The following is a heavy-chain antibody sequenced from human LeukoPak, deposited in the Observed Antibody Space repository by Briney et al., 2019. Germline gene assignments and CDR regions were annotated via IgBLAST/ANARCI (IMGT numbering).Heavy chain of an antibody. D-gene: IGHD4/OR15-4a*01. CDR3: VRDLT. CDR1: GFTFSASA. CDR2: ITNDGRST. Sequence: GGSLRLSCSASGFTFSASAMHWVRQAPGKGPQFVSAITNDGRSTYYADSVKGRFTISRDNSENTLYLQMSSLRREDTAVYYYVRDLTWGQGTLVTVSS. J-gene: IGHJ4*02. V-gene: IGHV3-64D*06.